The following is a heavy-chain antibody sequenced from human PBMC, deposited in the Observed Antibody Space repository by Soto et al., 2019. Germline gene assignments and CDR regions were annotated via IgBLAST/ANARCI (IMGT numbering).Heavy chain of an antibody. CDR2: IYPCDSYS. CDR1: GYSFSPSW. V-gene: IGHV5-51*01. D-gene: IGHD2-8*01. J-gene: IGHJ1*01. CDR3: ARLSRRATSESNYFER. Sequence: VESLQISCKVSGYSFSPSWMGWVRQLPWKGLEWMGIIYPCDSYSRYGPSFEGHVTFSVDKSISTAYLEWSSLKASDTAIYYFARLSRRATSESNYFERRGEGTLVSVSS.